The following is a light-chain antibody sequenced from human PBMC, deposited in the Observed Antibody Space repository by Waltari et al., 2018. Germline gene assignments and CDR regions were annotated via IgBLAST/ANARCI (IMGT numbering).Light chain of an antibody. CDR1: QSLVSSYGKAY. CDR3: MQATHLPLT. Sequence: DVVMTQTPLSLSVTPGQPASISCKSSQSLVSSYGKAYLYWYLQRPGQSPQLLIYEVSSRFSGVPDRFSGSGSETDFTLKISRVEAEDVGIYYCMQATHLPLTFGGGTMVDIK. V-gene: IGKV2-29*03. J-gene: IGKJ4*01. CDR2: EVS.